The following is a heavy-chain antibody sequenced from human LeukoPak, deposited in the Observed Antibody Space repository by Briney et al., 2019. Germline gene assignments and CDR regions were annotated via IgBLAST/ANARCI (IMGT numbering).Heavy chain of an antibody. CDR3: ARDQQLLWFGELVGISSDY. Sequence: ASVKVSCKASGYTFTGYYMHWVRQAPGQGLEWMGWINPNSGGTNYAQKFQGRVTMTRDTSISTAYMELSRLRSDDTAVYYCARDQQLLWFGELVGISSDYWGQGTLVTVSS. D-gene: IGHD3-10*01. V-gene: IGHV1-2*02. CDR2: INPNSGGT. J-gene: IGHJ4*02. CDR1: GYTFTGYY.